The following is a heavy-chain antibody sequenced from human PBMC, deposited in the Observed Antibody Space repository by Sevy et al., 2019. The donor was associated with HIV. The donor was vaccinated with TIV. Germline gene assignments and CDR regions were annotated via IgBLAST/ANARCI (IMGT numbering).Heavy chain of an antibody. D-gene: IGHD3-16*01. CDR1: GFNFRSYW. Sequence: GGSLRLSCAASGFNFRSYWMTWVRQAPGKGLEWVANINQDGSEGNYVDSVKGRFTIFRDNAKNSLFLQLNSLRAEDTSVYYCARTGSYADTYYYYYAMDVWGQGATVTVSS. CDR3: ARTGSYADTYYYYYAMDV. CDR2: INQDGSEG. V-gene: IGHV3-7*01. J-gene: IGHJ6*02.